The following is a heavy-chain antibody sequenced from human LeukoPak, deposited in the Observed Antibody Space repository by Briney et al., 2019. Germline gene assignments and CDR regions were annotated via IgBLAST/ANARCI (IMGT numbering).Heavy chain of an antibody. CDR1: GFTFSDHY. CDR3: VRLSRGAMNYHMDV. J-gene: IGHJ6*03. D-gene: IGHD3-10*01. Sequence: GGSLRLSCAASGFTFSDHYMDWVRQAPGKGLEWVGRSRNKANRYTTTHGESVRGRFTISRDDSENSLYLQLNSLKTEDTGVYYCVRLSRGAMNYHMDVWGKGTTVTISS. CDR2: SRNKANRYTT. V-gene: IGHV3-72*01.